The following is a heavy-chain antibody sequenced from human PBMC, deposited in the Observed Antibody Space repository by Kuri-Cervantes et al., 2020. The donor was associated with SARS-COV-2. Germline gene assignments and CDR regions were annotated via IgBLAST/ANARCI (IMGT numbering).Heavy chain of an antibody. V-gene: IGHV3-30*18. CDR1: GFTFSSYG. CDR2: ISYDGSNK. D-gene: IGHD2-15*01. J-gene: IGHJ6*02. Sequence: LSLTCAASGFTFSSYGMHWVRQAPGKGLEWVAVISYDGSNKYYADSVKGRFTISRDNSKSTLYLQMNSLRAEDTAVYYCAKDRDCSGGSCYDYYYYGMDVWGQGTTVTVSS. CDR3: AKDRDCSGGSCYDYYYYGMDV.